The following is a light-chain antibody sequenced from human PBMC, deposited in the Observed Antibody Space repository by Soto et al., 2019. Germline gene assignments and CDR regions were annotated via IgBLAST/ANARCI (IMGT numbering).Light chain of an antibody. CDR3: QQYSGYVGT. V-gene: IGKV1-5*03. CDR1: QSVGSW. CDR2: KAS. J-gene: IGKJ1*01. Sequence: DIQMTQSPSSLSASVGDRATITCRPSQSVGSWLAWYPQTPGKAPKIXIYKASTLESAVPSRFSGSGAGTECTRAISSLQPDDVETDYCQQYSGYVGTFGQGTKVDIK.